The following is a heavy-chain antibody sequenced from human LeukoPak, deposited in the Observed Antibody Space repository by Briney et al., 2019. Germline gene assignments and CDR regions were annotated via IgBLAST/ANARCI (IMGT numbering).Heavy chain of an antibody. CDR3: ARSTGSTMFIDY. D-gene: IGHD3-10*02. J-gene: IGHJ4*02. CDR1: GGSISPYY. CDR2: IYYSGNT. V-gene: IGHV4-59*01. Sequence: SETLSLTXTVSGGSISPYYWSWIRQPPGKGLEWLGYIYYSGNTEYKPSLKRRVAMSVDTSKNQFSLRLSSVTAADTAVYYCARSTGSTMFIDYWGQGTLVTVSS.